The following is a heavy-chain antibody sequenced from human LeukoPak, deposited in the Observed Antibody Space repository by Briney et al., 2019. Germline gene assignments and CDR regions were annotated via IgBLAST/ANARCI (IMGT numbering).Heavy chain of an antibody. CDR2: ISSSGSTI. V-gene: IGHV3-11*04. J-gene: IGHJ4*02. CDR1: GFTFSDYY. D-gene: IGHD2-15*01. CDR3: ARPRSGGTWFFDY. Sequence: GGSLRLSCAASGFTFSDYYMSWIRQAPGKGLEWVSYISSSGSTIYYADSVKGRFTISRDNAKNSLHLQMNSLRAEDTAVYYCARPRSGGTWFFDYWGQGTLVTVSS.